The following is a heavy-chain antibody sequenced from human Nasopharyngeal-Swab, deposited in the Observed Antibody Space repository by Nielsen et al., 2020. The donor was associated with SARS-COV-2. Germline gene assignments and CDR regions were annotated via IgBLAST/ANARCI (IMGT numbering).Heavy chain of an antibody. J-gene: IGHJ6*03. Sequence: WVRQAPGQRLEWMGWINAGNGNTKYSQKFQGRVTITRDTSANTAYMELSSLRSEDTAVYYCARDPTVTTDYYYYYYMDVWGKGTTVTVSS. V-gene: IGHV1-3*01. CDR2: INAGNGNT. D-gene: IGHD4-17*01. CDR3: ARDPTVTTDYYYYYYMDV.